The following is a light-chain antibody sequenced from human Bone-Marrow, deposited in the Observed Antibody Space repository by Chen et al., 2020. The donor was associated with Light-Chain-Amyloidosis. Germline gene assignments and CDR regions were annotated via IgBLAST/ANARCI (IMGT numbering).Light chain of an antibody. Sequence: DIVMTQSPLSLPVTPGEPASISCRSSQSLLHSNGYNYLDWYLQKPGQSPQLLIYLGSNRASGVPDRFRGSGSGTDFTLKISRVEAEDVGIYYCMQPLQTPRAFGQGTKLEIK. CDR2: LGS. CDR3: MQPLQTPRA. J-gene: IGKJ2*01. CDR1: QSLLHSNGYNY. V-gene: IGKV2-28*01.